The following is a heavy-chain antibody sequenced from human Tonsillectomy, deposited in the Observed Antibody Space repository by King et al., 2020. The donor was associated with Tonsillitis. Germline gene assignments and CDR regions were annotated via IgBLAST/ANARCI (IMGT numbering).Heavy chain of an antibody. CDR3: ARRPLYMDV. J-gene: IGHJ6*03. CDR1: GFTFSTYW. Sequence: VQLVESGGGLVQPGGSMRLSCAASGFTFSTYWIHWVRQAPGKGLVWVSRINTDGSSITYADSVKGRFTISRDNAKNTLFLQMNSLRAEDTAVYYCARRPLYMDVWGKGTTVTVSS. V-gene: IGHV3-74*01. D-gene: IGHD6-6*01. CDR2: INTDGSSI.